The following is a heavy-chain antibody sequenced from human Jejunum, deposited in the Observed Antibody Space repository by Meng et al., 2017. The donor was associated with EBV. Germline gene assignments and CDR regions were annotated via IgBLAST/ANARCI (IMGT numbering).Heavy chain of an antibody. Sequence: QGQLVQAGAEVKKPGASVKGYCKASGDTFTSYDINWVRQATGQGPEWMGWMSPNSGNTGYAQKFQGRVTMTRDTSISTAYMELSSLRSEDTAVYYCARGVAAGFDYWGQGTLVTVSS. CDR2: MSPNSGNT. CDR1: GDTFTSYD. D-gene: IGHD6-13*01. CDR3: ARGVAAGFDY. J-gene: IGHJ4*02. V-gene: IGHV1-8*02.